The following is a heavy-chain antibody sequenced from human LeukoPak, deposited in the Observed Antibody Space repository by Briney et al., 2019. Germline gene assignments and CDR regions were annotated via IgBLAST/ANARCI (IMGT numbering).Heavy chain of an antibody. CDR3: ARSADYGGNSNYFDY. CDR2: IIPIFGTA. CDR1: GGTFSSYA. V-gene: IGHV1-69*13. D-gene: IGHD4-23*01. J-gene: IGHJ4*02. Sequence: GASVKVSCKASGGTFSSYAISWVRQAPGQGLEWTGGIIPIFGTANYAQKFQGRVTITADESTSTAYMELSSLRSEDTAVYYCARSADYGGNSNYFDYWGQGTLVTVSS.